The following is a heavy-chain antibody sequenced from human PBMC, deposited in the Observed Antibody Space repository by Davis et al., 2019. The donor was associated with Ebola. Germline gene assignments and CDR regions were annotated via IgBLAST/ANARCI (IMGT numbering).Heavy chain of an antibody. Sequence: ASVKVSCKASGYTFSDYFVHWVRHAPGQGLEWMGWINPHNGNTNYAQNVQGRVAMTTDTSTNTAYMEVGSLRSDDTAVYYCARAQLPTTSDHWGQGTLVTVSS. CDR2: INPHNGNT. CDR1: GYTFSDYF. V-gene: IGHV1-18*04. J-gene: IGHJ4*02. CDR3: ARAQLPTTSDH. D-gene: IGHD1-1*01.